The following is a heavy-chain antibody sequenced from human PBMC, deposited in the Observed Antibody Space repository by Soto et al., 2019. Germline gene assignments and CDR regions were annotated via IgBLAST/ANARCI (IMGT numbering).Heavy chain of an antibody. Sequence: GASVKVSCKASGYTFTSYGISWVRQAPGQGLEWMGWISAYNGNTNYAQKLQGRVTMTTDTSTSTAYMELRSLRSDDTAVYYCARMNGLELLYYFDYWGQGTLVTVSS. CDR3: ARMNGLELLYYFDY. D-gene: IGHD1-1*01. CDR1: GYTFTSYG. J-gene: IGHJ4*02. V-gene: IGHV1-18*04. CDR2: ISAYNGNT.